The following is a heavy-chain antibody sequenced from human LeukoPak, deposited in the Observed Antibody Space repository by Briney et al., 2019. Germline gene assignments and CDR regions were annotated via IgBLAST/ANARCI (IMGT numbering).Heavy chain of an antibody. D-gene: IGHD2-15*01. V-gene: IGHV1-2*02. J-gene: IGHJ4*02. CDR2: INPDSGGT. CDR1: GYTFTGYY. Sequence: ASVKVSCKASGYTFTGYYMHWVRQAPGQGLEWMGWINPDSGGTNYAQKSQGRVTMTRDTSISTAYLELSRLRSDDTAVYYCARISSGYCSGGSCNTKGYYLDYWGQGTLVTVSS. CDR3: ARISSGYCSGGSCNTKGYYLDY.